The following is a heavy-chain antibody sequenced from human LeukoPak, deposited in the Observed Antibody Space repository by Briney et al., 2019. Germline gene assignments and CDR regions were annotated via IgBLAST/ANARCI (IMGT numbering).Heavy chain of an antibody. CDR1: GFTFSSYA. J-gene: IGHJ4*02. CDR2: ISYDGSNK. Sequence: GGSLRLSCAASGFTFSSYAMHWVRQAPGKGLEWVAVISYDGSNKYYADSVKGRFTISRDNSKNTLYLQMNSLRAEDTAVYYCAACITIFGVDYWGQGTLVTVSS. CDR3: AACITIFGVDY. V-gene: IGHV3-30-3*01. D-gene: IGHD3-3*01.